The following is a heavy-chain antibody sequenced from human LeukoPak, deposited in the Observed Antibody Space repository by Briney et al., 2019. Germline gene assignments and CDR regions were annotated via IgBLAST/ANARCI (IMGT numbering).Heavy chain of an antibody. J-gene: IGHJ3*02. CDR3: ASGYYDSYDAFDI. Sequence: PGGSLRLSCAASGFTFSDYYMSWIRQAPGKGLEWVSYISSSGSTIYYADPVKGRFAISRDNAKNSLYLQMNSLRAEDTAVYYCASGYYDSYDAFDIWGQGTMVTVSS. D-gene: IGHD3-22*01. V-gene: IGHV3-11*01. CDR2: ISSSGSTI. CDR1: GFTFSDYY.